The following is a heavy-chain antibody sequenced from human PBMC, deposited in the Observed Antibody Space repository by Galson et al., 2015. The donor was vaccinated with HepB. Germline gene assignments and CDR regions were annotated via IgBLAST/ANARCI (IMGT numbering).Heavy chain of an antibody. Sequence: SVKVSCKASGYIFTNYAMNWVRQAPGQGLEWMGWINTNTGDPTYARGFTGRFVFSLDTSVSTAYLQISSLKAEDTAVYYCARDLLTVVRGWFDPWGQGTLVTVSS. CDR1: GYIFTNYA. D-gene: IGHD2-15*01. CDR2: INTNTGDP. V-gene: IGHV7-4-1*02. CDR3: ARDLLTVVRGWFDP. J-gene: IGHJ5*02.